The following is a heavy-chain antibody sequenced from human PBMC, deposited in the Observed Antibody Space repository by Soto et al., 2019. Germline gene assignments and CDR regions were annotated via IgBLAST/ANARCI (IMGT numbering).Heavy chain of an antibody. J-gene: IGHJ4*02. CDR2: INSDGSST. D-gene: IGHD6-6*01. V-gene: IGHV3-74*01. Sequence: EVQLVESGVGLVQPGGSLRLSCAASGFTFRSYWMQWVRQAPGKGLVWVSWINSDGSSTSYADSVKGRFTISRDNAKNTLYLQMNSLRAEDTAVYYCASGGSSLNFDSWGQGTLVTVSS. CDR1: GFTFRSYW. CDR3: ASGGSSLNFDS.